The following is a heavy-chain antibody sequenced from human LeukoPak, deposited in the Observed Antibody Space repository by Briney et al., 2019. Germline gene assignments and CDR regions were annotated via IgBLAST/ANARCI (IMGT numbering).Heavy chain of an antibody. J-gene: IGHJ4*02. D-gene: IGHD3-10*01. CDR3: ARGGFGSGSHFDY. CDR1: GYTFTSYD. CDR2: MNPNSGDT. Sequence: ASVKVSCKESGYTFTSYDINWVRQATGQGLEWMGWMNPNSGDTGYVQKFQGRVTMTRSTSISTAYMELSSLRSEDTAIYYCARGGFGSGSHFDYWGQGTLVTVSS. V-gene: IGHV1-8*01.